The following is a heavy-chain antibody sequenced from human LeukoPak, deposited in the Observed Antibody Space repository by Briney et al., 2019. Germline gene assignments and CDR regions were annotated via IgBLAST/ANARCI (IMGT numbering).Heavy chain of an antibody. J-gene: IGHJ4*02. CDR3: ASSGSYRFDY. CDR2: ITASGTAM. V-gene: IGHV3-48*02. CDR1: GFTLSSYS. D-gene: IGHD1-26*01. Sequence: GGSLRLSCAASGFTLSSYSMNWVRQAPGKGLEWVSHITASGTAMFYADSVKGRFTISRDNAKNSLYLQMNSLRDEDTAVYYCASSGSYRFDYWGQGTLVTVSS.